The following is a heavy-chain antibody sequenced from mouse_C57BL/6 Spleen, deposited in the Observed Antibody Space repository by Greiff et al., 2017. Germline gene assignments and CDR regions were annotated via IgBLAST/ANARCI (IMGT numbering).Heavy chain of an antibody. CDR1: GYTFTSYD. CDR2: IYPRDGST. V-gene: IGHV1-85*01. Sequence: VMLVESGPELVKPGASVKLSCKASGYTFTSYDINWVKQRPGQGLEWIGWIYPRDGSTKYNEKFKGKATLTVDTSSSTAYMELHSLTSEDSAVYFCARSRAMDYWGQGTSVTVSS. CDR3: ARSRAMDY. J-gene: IGHJ4*01.